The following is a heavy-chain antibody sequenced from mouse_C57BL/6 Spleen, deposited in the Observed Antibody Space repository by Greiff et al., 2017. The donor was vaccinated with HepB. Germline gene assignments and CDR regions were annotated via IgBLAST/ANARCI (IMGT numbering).Heavy chain of an antibody. V-gene: IGHV1-80*01. Sequence: VKLQQSGAELVKPGASVKISCKASGYAFSSYWMNWVKQRPGKGLEWIGQIYPGDGDTNYNGKFKGKATLTADKSSSTAYMQLSSLTSEDSAVYFCARGGVLLLRDWYFDVWGTGTTVTVSS. D-gene: IGHD1-1*01. CDR2: IYPGDGDT. CDR3: ARGGVLLLRDWYFDV. CDR1: GYAFSSYW. J-gene: IGHJ1*03.